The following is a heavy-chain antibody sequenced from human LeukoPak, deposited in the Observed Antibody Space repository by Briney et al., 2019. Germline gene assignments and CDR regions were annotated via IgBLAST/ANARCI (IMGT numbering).Heavy chain of an antibody. J-gene: IGHJ6*02. CDR1: GFTFSSYA. V-gene: IGHV4-39*07. CDR2: IYYSGST. D-gene: IGHD1-26*01. CDR3: ARDTTIVGATSVNYYYYGMDV. Sequence: GSLRLSCAASGFTFSSYAMSWVRQPPGKGLEWIGSIYYSGSTYYNPSLKSRVTISVDTSKNQFSLKLSSVTAADTAVYYCARDTTIVGATSVNYYYYGMDVWGQGTTVTVSS.